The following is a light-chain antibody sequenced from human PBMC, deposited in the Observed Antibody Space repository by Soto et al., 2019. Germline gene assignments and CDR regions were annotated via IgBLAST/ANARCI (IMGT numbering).Light chain of an antibody. V-gene: IGKV3-15*01. CDR1: QSVSSN. J-gene: IGKJ1*01. Sequence: EIVMTQSPATLSVSPGARATLSCRASQSVSSNLDWYQQKPGHAPRLLIYGTSTRATGIPARFSGSGSGTEFTLTISSLQSEDFAVYYCQQYNTWPPRTFGQGTKVEIK. CDR3: QQYNTWPPRT. CDR2: GTS.